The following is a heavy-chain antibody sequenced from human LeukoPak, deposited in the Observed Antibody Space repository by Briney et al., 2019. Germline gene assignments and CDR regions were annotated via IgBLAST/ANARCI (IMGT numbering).Heavy chain of an antibody. CDR2: IYTSGTT. D-gene: IGHD2-2*01. Sequence: SETLSLTCTVSGGSISSYYWNWIRQPAGKGLEWTGRIYTSGTTNYNPSLKSRVTMSVDMSKNQFSLKLISVTAADTAVYYCARYCSSVTCRGDYFDNWGQGTLVTVSS. CDR3: ARYCSSVTCRGDYFDN. CDR1: GGSISSYY. J-gene: IGHJ4*02. V-gene: IGHV4-4*07.